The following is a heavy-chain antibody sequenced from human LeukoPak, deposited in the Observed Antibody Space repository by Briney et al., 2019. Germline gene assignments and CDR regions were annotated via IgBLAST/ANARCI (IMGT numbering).Heavy chain of an antibody. D-gene: IGHD4/OR15-4a*01. J-gene: IGHJ3*02. CDR1: GFTFNSYP. Sequence: GGSLRLSCSATGFTFNSYPVHWVRQAPGKGLEYVSGISRNGGSTYYADSVKGRFTISRDNSKNTLYLQMSSLRAEDTAVYYCVKESGFMVAPNSAFDIWGQGTMVTVSS. V-gene: IGHV3-64D*06. CDR2: ISRNGGST. CDR3: VKESGFMVAPNSAFDI.